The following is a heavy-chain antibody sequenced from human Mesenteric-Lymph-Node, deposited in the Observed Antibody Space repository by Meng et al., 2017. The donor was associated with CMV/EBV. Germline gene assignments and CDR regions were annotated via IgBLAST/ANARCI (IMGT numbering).Heavy chain of an antibody. J-gene: IGHJ4*02. Sequence: LTCAGSVGSFSSYCWGWIRQPPGKGLEWIGEISHSGNTNYNPSLKSRVTISIDTSTNQFSLNLNSVTAADTAVYYCARGSPMTVFDYWGQGLLVTVSS. CDR1: VGSFSSYC. CDR2: ISHSGNT. V-gene: IGHV4-34*01. CDR3: ARGSPMTVFDY. D-gene: IGHD2-21*02.